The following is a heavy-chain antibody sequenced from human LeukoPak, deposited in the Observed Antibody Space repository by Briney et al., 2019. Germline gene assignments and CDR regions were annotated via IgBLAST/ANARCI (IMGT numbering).Heavy chain of an antibody. CDR3: AQQVGYCSSGNCYFTY. Sequence: GGSLRLSCAASGFSFKSYAMSWVRQAPGKGLERVSAINNDGDSTYSADSVKGRFTVSRDNSKNTLYLQMNSLRAEDAAVYYCAQQVGYCSSGNCYFTYWGQGTLVTVSS. CDR2: INNDGDST. D-gene: IGHD2-15*01. J-gene: IGHJ1*01. V-gene: IGHV3-23*01. CDR1: GFSFKSYA.